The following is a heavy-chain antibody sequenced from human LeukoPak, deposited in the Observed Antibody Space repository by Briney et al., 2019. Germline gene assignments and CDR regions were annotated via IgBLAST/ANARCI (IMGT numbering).Heavy chain of an antibody. Sequence: GGSLRLSCAASGFTFSSYAMSWVRQAPGKGLEWVSAISGSGGSTYYADSVKGRFTISRDSSENTLYLHMNSLRAEDTAVYYCAKDRQWLVRWWDSWGQGTLVSVSS. CDR1: GFTFSSYA. J-gene: IGHJ5*01. D-gene: IGHD6-19*01. CDR3: AKDRQWLVRWWDS. V-gene: IGHV3-23*01. CDR2: ISGSGGST.